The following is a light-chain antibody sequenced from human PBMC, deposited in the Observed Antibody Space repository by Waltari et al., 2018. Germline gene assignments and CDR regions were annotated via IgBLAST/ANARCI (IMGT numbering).Light chain of an antibody. CDR2: WAS. V-gene: IGKV4-1*01. CDR1: QSVLFNFNNKNY. J-gene: IGKJ1*01. Sequence: DIVMTQSPDSLAVSLGERATINCKSSQSVLFNFNNKNYLGWYQHKPGRPPKPLIYWASTRESGVPDRFSGSGSGTDFTLTISSLQAEDVAVYYCQQYSSAPPWTFGQGTKVEIK. CDR3: QQYSSAPPWT.